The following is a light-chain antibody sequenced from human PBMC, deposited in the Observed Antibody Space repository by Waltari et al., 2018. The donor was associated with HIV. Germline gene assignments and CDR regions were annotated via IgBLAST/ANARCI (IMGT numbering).Light chain of an antibody. CDR3: ASYISSSSPE. Sequence: QSALTQPASVSGSPGQSITISCTGTSDNGDDYKYVSRYQHHPGKAPKVIIYEDSHRPSGVSNRFSGSKSGNTASLTISGLQPEDEADYFCASYISSSSPEFGGGTKVTVL. CDR1: SDNGDDYKY. J-gene: IGLJ3*02. CDR2: EDS. V-gene: IGLV2-14*01.